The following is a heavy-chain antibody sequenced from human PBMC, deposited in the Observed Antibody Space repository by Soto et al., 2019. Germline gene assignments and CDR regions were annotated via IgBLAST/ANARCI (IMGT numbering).Heavy chain of an antibody. CDR1: GGSISSGDNY. CDR2: IYYSGST. D-gene: IGHD2-2*01. Sequence: QVQLQESGPGLVKPSQTLSLTCTVSGGSISSGDNYWSWIRQPPGKGLEWIAYIYYSGSTYYNPSLKSRVTISVDTSKNQFSLKLRSVTAADTAVYYCARSRVVYYYYGLDVWGQGTTVTVSS. J-gene: IGHJ6*02. CDR3: ARSRVVYYYYGLDV. V-gene: IGHV4-30-4*01.